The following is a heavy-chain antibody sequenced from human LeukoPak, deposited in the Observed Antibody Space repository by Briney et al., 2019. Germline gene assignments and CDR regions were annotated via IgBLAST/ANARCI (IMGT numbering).Heavy chain of an antibody. CDR1: GYTFTSYD. CDR3: ARGRVTMVRGVISDYYYYYMDV. V-gene: IGHV1-8*03. Sequence: GASVEVSCKASGYTFTSYDINWVRQATGQGLEWMGWMNPNSGNTGYAQKFQGRVTITRNTSISTAYMELSSLRSEDTAVYYCARGRVTMVRGVISDYYYYYMDVWGKGTTVTVSS. D-gene: IGHD3-10*01. J-gene: IGHJ6*03. CDR2: MNPNSGNT.